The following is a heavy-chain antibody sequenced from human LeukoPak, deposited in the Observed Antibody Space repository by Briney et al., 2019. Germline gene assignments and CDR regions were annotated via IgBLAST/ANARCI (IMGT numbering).Heavy chain of an antibody. Sequence: PGGSLRLSCAASGFTFSSYAMSWVRQAPGKGLEWIGSISSDGNTHYNTSLKSRVTMSVDTSKNQFSLKLTSVTAADTAVYFCARLKDWYDNGSDKWFDPWGQGTLVTVSS. CDR3: ARLKDWYDNGSDKWFDP. CDR2: ISSDGNT. D-gene: IGHD3/OR15-3a*01. CDR1: GFTFSSYA. V-gene: IGHV4-39*01. J-gene: IGHJ5*02.